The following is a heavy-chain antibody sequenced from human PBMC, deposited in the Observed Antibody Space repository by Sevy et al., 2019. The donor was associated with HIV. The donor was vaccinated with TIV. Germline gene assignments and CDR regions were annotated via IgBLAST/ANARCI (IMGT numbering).Heavy chain of an antibody. Sequence: ASVKVSCKSSGYTFTDYYMHWVRQAPGQGLEWMGRINPNSGRTEYAQKFQGRVTMTRDTSISTAYMEVGRLGSDDTAVYFCAGGLVCSGDNCYYYGMDVWGQGTTVTVSS. V-gene: IGHV1-2*06. CDR3: AGGLVCSGDNCYYYGMDV. J-gene: IGHJ6*02. D-gene: IGHD2-15*01. CDR2: INPNSGRT. CDR1: GYTFTDYY.